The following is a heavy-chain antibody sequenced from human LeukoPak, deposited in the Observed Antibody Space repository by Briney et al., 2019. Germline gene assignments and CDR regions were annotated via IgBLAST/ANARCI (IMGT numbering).Heavy chain of an antibody. J-gene: IGHJ4*02. Sequence: SQTLSLTCATSGDSVSSNSAAWNWIRQSPSRGLEWLGRTYYRSKWYNDYAVSVKSRITINPDTSKNQFSLQLNSVTPEDTAVYYCARGEYSSGWYPIDYWGQGTLVTVSS. CDR2: TYYRSKWYN. V-gene: IGHV6-1*01. D-gene: IGHD6-19*01. CDR1: GDSVSSNSAA. CDR3: ARGEYSSGWYPIDY.